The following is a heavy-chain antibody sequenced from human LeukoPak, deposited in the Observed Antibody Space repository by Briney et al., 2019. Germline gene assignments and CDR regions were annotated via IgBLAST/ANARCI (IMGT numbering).Heavy chain of an antibody. V-gene: IGHV3-23*01. Sequence: GGSLRLSCAASGFTFSSYAMSWVRQAPGKGLEWVSAISGSGGSTYYADSVKGRFTISRDISKNTVYLQVNSLRAEDTAIYYCAKHYYYGSGSCLDYWGQGTLVTVSS. CDR2: ISGSGGST. J-gene: IGHJ4*02. D-gene: IGHD3-10*01. CDR3: AKHYYYGSGSCLDY. CDR1: GFTFSSYA.